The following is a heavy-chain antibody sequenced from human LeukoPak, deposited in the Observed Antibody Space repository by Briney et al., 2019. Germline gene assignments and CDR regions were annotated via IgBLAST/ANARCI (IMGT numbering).Heavy chain of an antibody. J-gene: IGHJ4*02. CDR3: ARATRPTVTTRHFDY. CDR2: IYYSGST. D-gene: IGHD4-11*01. Sequence: PSQTLSLTCTVSGGSISSSRYYWGWIRQPPGRGLEWIGSIYYSGSTYYNPSLKSRVTISVDTSKNQFSLKLSSVTAADTAVYYCARATRPTVTTRHFDYWGQGTLVTVSS. CDR1: GGSISSSRYY. V-gene: IGHV4-39*07.